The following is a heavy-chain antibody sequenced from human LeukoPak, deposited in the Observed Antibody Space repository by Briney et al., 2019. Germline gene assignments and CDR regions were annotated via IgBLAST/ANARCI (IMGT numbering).Heavy chain of an antibody. CDR1: GYTFTGYY. J-gene: IGHJ3*02. CDR2: INPNSGNT. CDR3: ARGIGDDAFDI. Sequence: ASVKVSCKASGYTFTGYYMHWVRQAPGQGLEWMGWINPNSGNTGYAQKFQGRVTMTRNTSISTAYMELSSLRSEDTAVYYCARGIGDDAFDIWGQGTMVTVSS. V-gene: IGHV1-8*02. D-gene: IGHD1-26*01.